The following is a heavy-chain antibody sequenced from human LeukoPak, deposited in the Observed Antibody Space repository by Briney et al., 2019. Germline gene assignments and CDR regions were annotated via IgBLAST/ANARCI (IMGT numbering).Heavy chain of an antibody. CDR1: GFTFSSYS. CDR3: ARGGGHLDC. D-gene: IGHD4-23*01. J-gene: IGHJ4*02. V-gene: IGHV3-48*04. CDR2: ISSTSSTI. Sequence: PGGSLRLSCEASGFTFSSYSLNWVRQAPGKGLEWVSYISSTSSTIYYADSVKGRFTTSRDNAKNSLFLQMNSLRVEDTAVYYCARGGGHLDCWGQGTLVTVSS.